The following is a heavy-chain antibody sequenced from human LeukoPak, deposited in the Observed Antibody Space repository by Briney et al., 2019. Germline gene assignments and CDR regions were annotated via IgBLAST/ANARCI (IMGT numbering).Heavy chain of an antibody. D-gene: IGHD6-19*01. V-gene: IGHV4-4*07. CDR3: ARDGIAVGDY. CDR1: GGSISGHW. J-gene: IGHJ4*02. Sequence: SETLSLTCTVSGGSISGHWWSWIRQPAGKGLEWIGRFSTSGSIHYNPSLESRVTISVDKPKNQFSLTLSFVTAADTAVYYCARDGIAVGDYWGQGSLVTVSS. CDR2: FSTSGSI.